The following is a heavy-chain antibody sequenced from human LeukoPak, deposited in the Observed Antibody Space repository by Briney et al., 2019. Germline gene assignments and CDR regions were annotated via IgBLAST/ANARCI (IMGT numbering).Heavy chain of an antibody. CDR2: INHSGST. D-gene: IGHD1-26*01. Sequence: PSETLSLTCAVYGGSFSGYYWSWVRQPPGKGLEWIGEINHSGSTNYNPSLKSRVTISIDTSKNLFSLRLNSVTAADTAMYYCAKSGGYGLIDCWGQGTLVTVSS. V-gene: IGHV4-34*01. CDR3: AKSGGYGLIDC. J-gene: IGHJ4*02. CDR1: GGSFSGYY.